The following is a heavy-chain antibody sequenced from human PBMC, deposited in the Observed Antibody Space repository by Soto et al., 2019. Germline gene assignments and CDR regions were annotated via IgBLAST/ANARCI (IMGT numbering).Heavy chain of an antibody. CDR2: TYYRSKWYN. J-gene: IGHJ6*02. CDR1: GDSVSSNSAA. CDR3: ARLRTGRYYYYGMDV. D-gene: IGHD1-1*01. V-gene: IGHV6-1*01. Sequence: PXQPLSLTFAISGDSVSSNSAACNLIRHSPSRGLEWLGRTYYRSKWYNDYAVSVKSRITINPDTSKNQFSLQLNSVTPEDTAVYYCARLRTGRYYYYGMDVWGQGTTVTVSS.